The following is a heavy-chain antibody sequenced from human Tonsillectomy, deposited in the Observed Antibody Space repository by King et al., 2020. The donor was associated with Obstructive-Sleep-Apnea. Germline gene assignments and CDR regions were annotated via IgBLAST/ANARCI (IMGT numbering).Heavy chain of an antibody. J-gene: IGHJ6*02. CDR3: ARLGRDYVLKTLRAAMDV. D-gene: IGHD3-10*02. Sequence: QLQESGPGLVKPSQTLSLTCTVSGGSISSGDYYWSWIRQPPGKGLEWIGNIYYSGSTHYNLSLKSRLIISLDTSKNQFSLNLSSVTAADTAVYYCARLGRDYVLKTLRAAMDVWGQGTTVTVSS. CDR1: GGSISSGDYY. V-gene: IGHV4-30-4*01. CDR2: IYYSGST.